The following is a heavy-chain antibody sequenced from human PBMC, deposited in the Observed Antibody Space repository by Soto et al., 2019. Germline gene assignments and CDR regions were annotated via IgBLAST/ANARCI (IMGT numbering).Heavy chain of an antibody. V-gene: IGHV4-39*01. CDR1: GGSISSSSYY. J-gene: IGHJ5*02. D-gene: IGHD3-9*01. CDR3: APILTEETLGPWFDP. CDR2: IYYSGST. Sequence: SETLSLTCTVSGGSISSSSYYWGWIRQPPGKGLEWIGSIYYSGSTYYNPSLKSRVTISVDTSKNQFSLKLSSVTAADTAVYYCAPILTEETLGPWFDPWGQGTLVTVSS.